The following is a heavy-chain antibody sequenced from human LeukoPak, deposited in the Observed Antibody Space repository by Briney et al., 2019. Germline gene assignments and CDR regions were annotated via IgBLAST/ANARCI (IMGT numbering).Heavy chain of an antibody. CDR2: MYYSGST. V-gene: IGHV4-59*01. CDR1: GGSIRTYY. Sequence: SSETLSLTCSVSGGSIRTYYWSWIRQPPGKGLEWIGYMYYSGSTNYSPSLKSRVTISVDTSKNQFSLKPSSVTAADTAVYYCARGGYSSSWSNFGGWFDPWGQGTLVTVSS. D-gene: IGHD6-13*01. CDR3: ARGGYSSSWSNFGGWFDP. J-gene: IGHJ5*02.